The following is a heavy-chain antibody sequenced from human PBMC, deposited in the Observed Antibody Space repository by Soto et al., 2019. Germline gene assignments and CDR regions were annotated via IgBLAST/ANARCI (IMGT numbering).Heavy chain of an antibody. Sequence: QVQLQQWGAGLLKPSETLSLTCAVYGGSFGGYYWNWIRLPPGKGLEWIGQINQSGSTNYSPSLKSRVTVSVDTSNNQFSLKVHAVTAADTAVYYCARGRYSDSSGVYDAFDLWGQGTMVTVSS. D-gene: IGHD3-22*01. J-gene: IGHJ3*01. CDR3: ARGRYSDSSGVYDAFDL. V-gene: IGHV4-34*01. CDR1: GGSFGGYY. CDR2: INQSGST.